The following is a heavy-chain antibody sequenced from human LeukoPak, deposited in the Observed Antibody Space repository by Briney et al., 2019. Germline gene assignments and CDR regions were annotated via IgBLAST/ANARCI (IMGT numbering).Heavy chain of an antibody. CDR2: ISSSGSTI. V-gene: IGHV3-48*03. D-gene: IGHD4-17*01. Sequence: GGSLRLCCAASGFTFSSYEMNWVRQAPGKGLEWVSYISSSGSTIYYADSVKGRFTISRDNAKNSLYLQMNSLRAEDTAVYYCARDLDYGDYSDYWGQGTLVTVSS. CDR1: GFTFSSYE. J-gene: IGHJ4*02. CDR3: ARDLDYGDYSDY.